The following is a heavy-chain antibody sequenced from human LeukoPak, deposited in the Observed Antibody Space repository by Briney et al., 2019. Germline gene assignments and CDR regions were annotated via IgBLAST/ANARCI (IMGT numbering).Heavy chain of an antibody. CDR1: GFTFSSYA. CDR2: ISGSGGST. D-gene: IGHD6-19*01. J-gene: IGHJ4*02. V-gene: IGHV3-23*01. CDR3: ETPLYSSGWMHFDY. Sequence: SGGSLRLSCAASGFTFSSYAMSWVRQAPGKGLEWVSAISGSGGSTYYADSVKGRFTISRDNSKNTLYLQMNSLRAEDTAVYYCETPLYSSGWMHFDYWGQGTLVTVSS.